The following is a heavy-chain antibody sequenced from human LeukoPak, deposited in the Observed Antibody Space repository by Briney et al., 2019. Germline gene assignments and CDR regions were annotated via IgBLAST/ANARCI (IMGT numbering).Heavy chain of an antibody. V-gene: IGHV3-66*01. Sequence: GGSLRLSCAASGFTVSSNYMSWVRQAPGKGLEWVSVIYSGGSTYYADSVKGRFTISRDNSKNTLYLQMNSLRAEDTAVYYCAKAGIAYCGGDCYSRSWYFDLWGRGTLVTVSS. D-gene: IGHD2-21*02. CDR3: AKAGIAYCGGDCYSRSWYFDL. CDR2: IYSGGST. J-gene: IGHJ2*01. CDR1: GFTVSSNY.